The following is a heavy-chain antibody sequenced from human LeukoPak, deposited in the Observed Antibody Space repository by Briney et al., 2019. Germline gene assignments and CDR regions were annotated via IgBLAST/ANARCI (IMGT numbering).Heavy chain of an antibody. CDR1: GGSISSSSYY. V-gene: IGHV4-39*01. CDR2: IYYSGST. D-gene: IGHD6-13*01. Sequence: SETLSLTRTVSGGSISSSSYYWGWIRQPPGKGLEWIGSIYYSGSTHYNPSLKSRVPLSVYTYQNQFSLKLRSVTAADAAVYLSARLGYSISWYSGSDHWLDPWGQGTLCTVSS. J-gene: IGHJ5*02. CDR3: ARLGYSISWYSGSDHWLDP.